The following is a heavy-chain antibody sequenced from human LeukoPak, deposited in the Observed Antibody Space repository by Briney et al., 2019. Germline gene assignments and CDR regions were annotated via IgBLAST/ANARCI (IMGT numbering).Heavy chain of an antibody. Sequence: SETLSLTCGVSGGSFSISYWSWIRQPPGKGLEWIGQIYHSGGANYNPSLRSRVTISIDTSKNQLSLRLSSVTAADTAVYYCARHGSYCFDRWGQGTLVTDSS. V-gene: IGHV4-34*01. CDR1: GGSFSISY. CDR2: IYHSGGA. J-gene: IGHJ4*02. D-gene: IGHD3-10*01. CDR3: ARHGSYCFDR.